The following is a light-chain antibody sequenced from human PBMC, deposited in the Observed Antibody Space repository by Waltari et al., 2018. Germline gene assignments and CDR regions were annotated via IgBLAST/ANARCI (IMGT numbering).Light chain of an antibody. CDR2: DQN. V-gene: IGLV3-19*01. CDR1: SLSIYH. CDR3: HSRDVSGVGGT. Sequence: TQDPAVSVAVGRTVRITCQGDSLSIYHASWYQQRPGQAPKLLIYDQNARPSGVPGRFSGSISDNTASLTITGAQAEDEAYYYCHSRDVSGVGGTFGGGTKLTVL. J-gene: IGLJ2*01.